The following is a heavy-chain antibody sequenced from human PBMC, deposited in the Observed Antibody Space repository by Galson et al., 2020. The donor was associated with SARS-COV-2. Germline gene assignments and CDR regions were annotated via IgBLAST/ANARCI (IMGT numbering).Heavy chain of an antibody. J-gene: IGHJ4*02. V-gene: IGHV3-33*01. CDR2: IWYDGSNK. D-gene: IGHD3-22*01. CDR3: ASQLTPSSGYYHY. Sequence: GESLKISCAASGFTFSTYGMHWVRQAPGKGLEWVAVIWYDGSNKYYADSVKGRFTISRDNSKNTLYLQMNSLRAEDTAVYYCASQLTPSSGYYHYWGQGTLVTVSS. CDR1: GFTFSTYG.